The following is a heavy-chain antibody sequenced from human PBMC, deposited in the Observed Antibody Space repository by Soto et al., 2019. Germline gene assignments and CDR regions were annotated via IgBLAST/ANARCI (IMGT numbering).Heavy chain of an antibody. CDR3: ARDLGQPLFDY. CDR2: ISAYNGNT. CDR1: GYTFSSYG. V-gene: IGHV1-18*01. Sequence: QVQLVQSGAEVKKPGASEKVSCKASGYTFSSYGISWVRQAPGQGLEWMGWISAYNGNTKYAQKLQGRDTMTTDTSTSTAYMELTSPTSDDTAVYYFARDLGQPLFDYWGQGTLVTVSS. J-gene: IGHJ4*02. D-gene: IGHD6-13*01.